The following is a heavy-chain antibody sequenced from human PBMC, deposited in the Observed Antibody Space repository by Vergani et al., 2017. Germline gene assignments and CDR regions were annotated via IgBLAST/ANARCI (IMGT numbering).Heavy chain of an antibody. CDR2: ISAYNGNT. CDR1: GYSFTSYW. J-gene: IGHJ6*02. V-gene: IGHV1-18*04. D-gene: IGHD2-2*02. Sequence: VQLVQSGAEVKKPGESLRISCKGSGYSFTSYWISWVRQMPGKGLEWMGWISAYNGNTNYAQKLQGRVTMTTDTSTSTAYMELRSLRSDDTAVCYCARHRAKKILGYCSSTSCYTRGALNRYYGMDVWGQGTTVTVSS. CDR3: ARHRAKKILGYCSSTSCYTRGALNRYYGMDV.